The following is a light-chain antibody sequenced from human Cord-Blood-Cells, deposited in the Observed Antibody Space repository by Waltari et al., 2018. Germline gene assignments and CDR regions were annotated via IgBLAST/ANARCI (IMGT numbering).Light chain of an antibody. Sequence: QSVLTQPPSVSEAPRQRVTISCSGRSSNIGTNAVNWYQQRPGKAPKLLIYYDDRLPSGVSDRFSGSKSGTSASLAISGLQSEDEADYYCAAWDDSLNGWVFGGGTKLTVL. V-gene: IGLV1-36*01. CDR2: YDD. J-gene: IGLJ3*02. CDR3: AAWDDSLNGWV. CDR1: SSNIGTNA.